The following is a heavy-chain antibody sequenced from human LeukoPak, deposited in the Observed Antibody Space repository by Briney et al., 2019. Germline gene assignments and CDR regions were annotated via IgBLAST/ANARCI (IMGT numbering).Heavy chain of an antibody. CDR1: GFTFSGYA. V-gene: IGHV3-30*04. J-gene: IGHJ4*02. CDR3: ARGSYSGYDWSLFDY. Sequence: GGSLRLSCAASGFTFSGYAVHWVRQAPGKGLKWVAVISYDGSNKYYADSVKGRFTISRDNSKNTLYLQMNTLRAEDTAVYYCARGSYSGYDWSLFDYWGQGTLVTVSS. D-gene: IGHD5-12*01. CDR2: ISYDGSNK.